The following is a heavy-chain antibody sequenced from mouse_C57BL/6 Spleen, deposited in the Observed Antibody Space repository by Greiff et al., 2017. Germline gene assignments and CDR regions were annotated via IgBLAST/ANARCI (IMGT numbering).Heavy chain of an antibody. CDR1: GYAFTNYL. J-gene: IGHJ2*01. CDR3: AILGREGYYFDF. CDR2: ITPGSGGT. V-gene: IGHV1-54*01. Sequence: VQLQQSGAELVRPGPSVKVSCKASGYAFTNYLIEWVKQRPGQGLEWIGVITPGSGGTNYNEKVKGKATLTADKTSSTAYMQLSSLTSEDSAVYFCAILGREGYYFDFWGKGTTLTVSS. D-gene: IGHD1-1*01.